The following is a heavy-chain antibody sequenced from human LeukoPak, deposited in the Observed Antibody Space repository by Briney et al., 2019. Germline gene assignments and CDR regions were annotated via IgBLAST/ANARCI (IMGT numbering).Heavy chain of an antibody. D-gene: IGHD2-21*01. CDR2: IYYSGST. CDR3: ARGIGYYYGMDV. V-gene: IGHV4-59*01. Sequence: SETLSLTCTVSGGSLSSYYWSWIRQPPGKGPEWIGYIYYSGSTNYNPPLKSRVTISVDTSKSQFSLKLSSVTAADTAVYYCARGIGYYYGMDVWGKGTTVTVSS. J-gene: IGHJ6*04. CDR1: GGSLSSYY.